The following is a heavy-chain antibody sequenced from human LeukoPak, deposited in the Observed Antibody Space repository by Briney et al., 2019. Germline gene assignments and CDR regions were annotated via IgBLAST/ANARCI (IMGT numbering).Heavy chain of an antibody. D-gene: IGHD6-19*01. J-gene: IGHJ4*02. V-gene: IGHV4-59*01. CDR1: GGSISSYY. Sequence: PSETLSLTCTVSGGSISSYYWSWIRQPPGKGLEWIGYIYYSGSTNYNPSLKSRVTISVDTSKNQFSLKLSSVTAADTAVYYCARELFDSSGWYFFDYWGQGTLVTVSS. CDR3: ARELFDSSGWYFFDY. CDR2: IYYSGST.